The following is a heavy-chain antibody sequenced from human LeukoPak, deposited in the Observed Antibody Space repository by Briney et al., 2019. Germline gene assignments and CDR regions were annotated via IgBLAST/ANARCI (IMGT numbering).Heavy chain of an antibody. CDR2: IRYDGSNK. Sequence: PGGSLRLSCAASGFTFSSYGMHWVRQAPGKGLEWVAFIRYDGSNKYYADSVKGRFNISRDNSKNTLYLQMNSLRAEDTAVYSCAKDLQKGYYMDVWGKGTTVTVSS. V-gene: IGHV3-30*02. D-gene: IGHD5-24*01. J-gene: IGHJ6*03. CDR1: GFTFSSYG. CDR3: AKDLQKGYYMDV.